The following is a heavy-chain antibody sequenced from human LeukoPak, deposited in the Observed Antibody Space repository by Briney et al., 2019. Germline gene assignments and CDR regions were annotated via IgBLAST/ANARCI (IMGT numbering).Heavy chain of an antibody. Sequence: SETLSLTCAVYGGSSSGYYWSWIRQPPGKGLEWIGEINHSGSTNYNPSLKSRVTISVDTSKNQFSLKLSSVTAADTAVYYCASEDAYCGGDCYPYWGQGTLVTVSS. V-gene: IGHV4-34*01. CDR3: ASEDAYCGGDCYPY. J-gene: IGHJ4*02. D-gene: IGHD2-21*02. CDR1: GGSSSGYY. CDR2: INHSGST.